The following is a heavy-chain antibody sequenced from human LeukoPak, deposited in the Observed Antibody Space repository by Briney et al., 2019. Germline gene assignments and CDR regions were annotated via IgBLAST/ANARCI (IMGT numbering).Heavy chain of an antibody. J-gene: IGHJ4*02. V-gene: IGHV3-23*01. Sequence: PGRSLRLSCAASGFTFSSYGMSWVRQAPGKGLEWVSAITATSSSTHDADSVKGRFTISRDNSKNTLYLQMNSLRAEDTAVYYCAKSGSGKVDYWGQGTLVTVSS. CDR2: ITATSSST. D-gene: IGHD3-10*01. CDR3: AKSGSGKVDY. CDR1: GFTFSSYG.